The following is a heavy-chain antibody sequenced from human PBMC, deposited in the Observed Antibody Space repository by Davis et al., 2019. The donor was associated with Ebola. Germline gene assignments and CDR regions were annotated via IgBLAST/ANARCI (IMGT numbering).Heavy chain of an antibody. V-gene: IGHV3-11*01. Sequence: GESLKISCAASGFTFSDYYMSWFRQAPGKGLEWVSYISSSGSTIYYADSVKGRFTISRDNAKNSLYLQMNSLRAEGTAVYYCEKHYERGLGQGYWGQGTLVTVSS. CDR3: EKHYERGLGQGY. CDR1: GFTFSDYY. CDR2: ISSSGSTI. D-gene: IGHD4-17*01. J-gene: IGHJ4*02.